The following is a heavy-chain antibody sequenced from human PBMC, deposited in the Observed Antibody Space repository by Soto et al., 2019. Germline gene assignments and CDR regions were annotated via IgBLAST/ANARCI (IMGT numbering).Heavy chain of an antibody. D-gene: IGHD3-9*01. CDR1: GFTFSSYA. CDR3: AKDQSGSWFYFDY. Sequence: EVQLLESGGGLVQPGGSLRLSCEASGFTFSSYAMSWVRQAPGKGLEWVSAISGSGGSTYYADSVKGRFTISRDNSKNTLYLQMNSLRAEDTAVYYCAKDQSGSWFYFDYLGQGTLVTVSS. V-gene: IGHV3-23*01. J-gene: IGHJ4*02. CDR2: ISGSGGST.